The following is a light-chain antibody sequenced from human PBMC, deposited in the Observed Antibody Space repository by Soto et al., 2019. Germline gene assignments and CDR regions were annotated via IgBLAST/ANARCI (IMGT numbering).Light chain of an antibody. CDR2: WAS. V-gene: IGKV4-1*01. CDR3: QRCNWSPTT. Sequence: DIVLTQSPDSLAVSLGERATINCKSSHNILYSSDNKNYLSWYQQRPGQPPKLLFYWASTRESVVPGLFSGRGCGELFPPISTIVQDDDVVYYCWQRCNWSPTTFGQGTRLEIK. CDR1: HNILYSSDNKNY. J-gene: IGKJ5*01.